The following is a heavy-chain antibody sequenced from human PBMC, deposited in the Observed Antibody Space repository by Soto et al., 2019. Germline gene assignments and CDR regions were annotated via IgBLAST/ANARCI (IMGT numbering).Heavy chain of an antibody. CDR3: ERKVAGQKSRNCVDY. CDR2: IIPIFGTA. J-gene: IGHJ4*02. CDR1: GGTFSSYA. D-gene: IGHD6-19*01. V-gene: IGHV1-69*01. Sequence: QVQLVQSGAEVKKPGSSVKVSCKASGGTFSSYAISWVRQAPGQGLEWMGGIIPIFGTANYAQKFQGRVTTTADESTGTADMERSSLRAEDTSVYYCERKVAGQKSRNCVDYWGQGTMVTVSS.